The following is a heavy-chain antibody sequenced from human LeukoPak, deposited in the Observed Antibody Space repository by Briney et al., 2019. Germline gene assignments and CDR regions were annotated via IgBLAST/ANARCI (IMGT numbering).Heavy chain of an antibody. J-gene: IGHJ4*02. CDR1: GGSISSGGYY. V-gene: IGHV4-30-2*01. CDR2: IYHSGST. CDR3: ARGIAARPLDY. D-gene: IGHD6-6*01. Sequence: PSETLSLTCTVSGGSISSGGYYWSWIRQPPGKGLEWIGYIYHSGSTYYNPSLKSRVTISVDRSKNQFSLKLSSVTAADTAVYYCARGIAARPLDYWSQGTLVTVSS.